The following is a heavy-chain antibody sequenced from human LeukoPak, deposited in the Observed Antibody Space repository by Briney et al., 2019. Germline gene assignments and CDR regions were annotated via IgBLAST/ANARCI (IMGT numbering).Heavy chain of an antibody. CDR3: AKDWGYSSGWRHFDY. CDR2: IRYDGSNK. J-gene: IGHJ4*02. V-gene: IGHV3-30*02. D-gene: IGHD6-19*01. Sequence: PGGSLRLSCAASGFIFSSYGMHWVRQAPGKGLEWVAFIRYDGSNKYYADSVKGRFTISRDNSKNTLYLQMNSLRPEDTAVYYCAKDWGYSSGWRHFDYWGQGTLVTVSS. CDR1: GFIFSSYG.